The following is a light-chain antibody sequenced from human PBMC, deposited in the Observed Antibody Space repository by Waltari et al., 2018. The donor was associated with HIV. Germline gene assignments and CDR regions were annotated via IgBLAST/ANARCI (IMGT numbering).Light chain of an antibody. J-gene: IGLJ3*02. CDR1: SSNIGSNY. Sequence: QSVLTQPTSASGTPGQRVSISCSGSSSNIGSNYVYWYQQLPGTAPKLLMYRNDERPSGVPDRFSGSKSGTSASLAISGLRSEDEADYYCAAWDDSLSAWVFGGGTKLTVL. CDR2: RND. V-gene: IGLV1-47*01. CDR3: AAWDDSLSAWV.